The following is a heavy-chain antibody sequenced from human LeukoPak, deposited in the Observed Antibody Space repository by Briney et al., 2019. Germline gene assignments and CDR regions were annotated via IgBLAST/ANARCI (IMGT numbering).Heavy chain of an antibody. CDR1: GYTFTSYG. J-gene: IGHJ6*04. Sequence: ASVKVSCKASGYTFTSYGISWVRQAPGQGLEWMGWISAYNGNTNHAQKLQGRVTMTTDTSTSTAYMELRSLRSDDTAVYYCARDPLYRSGGSCYAVSYYYYGMDVWGKGTTVTVSS. CDR2: ISAYNGNT. V-gene: IGHV1-18*04. D-gene: IGHD2-15*01. CDR3: ARDPLYRSGGSCYAVSYYYYGMDV.